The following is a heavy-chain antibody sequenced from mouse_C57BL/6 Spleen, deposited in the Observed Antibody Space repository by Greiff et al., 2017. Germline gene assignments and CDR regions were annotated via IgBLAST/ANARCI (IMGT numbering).Heavy chain of an antibody. CDR3: ARSFGDYDAGFAY. J-gene: IGHJ3*01. CDR2: INPSSGYT. V-gene: IGHV1-4*01. Sequence: VQLQQSGAELARPGASVKMSCKASGYTFTSYTMHWVKQRPGQGLEWIGYINPSSGYTKYNQKFKDKATLTADKSSSTAYMQLSSLTSEDSAVYYCARSFGDYDAGFAYWGQGTLVTVSA. D-gene: IGHD2-4*01. CDR1: GYTFTSYT.